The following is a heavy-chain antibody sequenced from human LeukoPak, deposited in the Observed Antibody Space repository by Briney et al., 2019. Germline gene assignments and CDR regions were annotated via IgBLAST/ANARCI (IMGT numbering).Heavy chain of an antibody. CDR3: AREWNYYGSGIMDV. CDR2: VKQDGGEK. D-gene: IGHD3-10*01. CDR1: GFTFSSYW. V-gene: IGHV3-7*01. J-gene: IGHJ6*04. Sequence: GGSLRLSCAASGFTFSSYWMSWVRQAPGKGLEWVANVKQDGGEKYYVGSVKGRFTVSRDNAKNSLYLQMNSLRAEDTAVYYCAREWNYYGSGIMDVWGKGTTVTVSS.